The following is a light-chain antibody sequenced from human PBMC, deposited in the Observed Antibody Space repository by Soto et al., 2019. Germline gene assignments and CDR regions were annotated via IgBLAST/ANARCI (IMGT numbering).Light chain of an antibody. V-gene: IGLV3-1*01. CDR2: QDS. J-gene: IGLJ2*01. CDR1: KLGDKY. Sequence: SYELTQPPSVSVSPGQTASITCSGDKLGDKYACWYQQKPGQSPVLVIYQDSKRPSGIPERFSGSNSGNTATLTISGTQAMDEADYYCQAWDSREGVVFGGGTKLTVL. CDR3: QAWDSREGVV.